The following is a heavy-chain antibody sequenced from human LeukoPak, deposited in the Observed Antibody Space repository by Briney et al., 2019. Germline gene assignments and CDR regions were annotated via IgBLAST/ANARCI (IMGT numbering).Heavy chain of an antibody. Sequence: SETLSLTCAVSGGSFGGYYWTWIRQSPEKGLEWIGENNHSGSTNYHPSLKSRVTISVDTSKNQFSLKLRSVTAADTAIYYCARVLRGGLEYFDYWGQGTLVTVSS. CDR3: ARVLRGGLEYFDY. CDR2: NNHSGST. V-gene: IGHV4-34*01. J-gene: IGHJ4*02. CDR1: GGSFGGYY.